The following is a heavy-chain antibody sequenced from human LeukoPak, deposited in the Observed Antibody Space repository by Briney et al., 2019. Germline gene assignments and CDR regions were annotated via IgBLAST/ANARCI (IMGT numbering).Heavy chain of an antibody. J-gene: IGHJ3*02. CDR1: GFNFNSYA. V-gene: IGHV3-30*04. Sequence: PGGSLRLSCAASGFNFNSYAVHWVRQAPGKGLEWVAFISYDGSNTYHADSVKGRFTIYRDTSKTTVYLKMNSLRAEDTAVYYCATELRILSWGVDAFDIWGQGTMVTV. CDR3: ATELRILSWGVDAFDI. D-gene: IGHD3-10*01. CDR2: ISYDGSNT.